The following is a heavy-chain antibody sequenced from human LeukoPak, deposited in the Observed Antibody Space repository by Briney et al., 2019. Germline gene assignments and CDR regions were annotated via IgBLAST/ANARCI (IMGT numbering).Heavy chain of an antibody. V-gene: IGHV1-69*06. CDR2: IIPIFGTA. D-gene: IGHD3-22*01. J-gene: IGHJ4*02. CDR3: ARVGNYYDSTDY. CDR1: GYTFTNYA. Sequence: SVKVSCKASGYTFTNYAISWVRQAPGQGLEWMGGIIPIFGTANYAQKFQGRVTITADKSTSTAYMELSSLRSEDTAVYYCARVGNYYDSTDYWGQGTLVTVSS.